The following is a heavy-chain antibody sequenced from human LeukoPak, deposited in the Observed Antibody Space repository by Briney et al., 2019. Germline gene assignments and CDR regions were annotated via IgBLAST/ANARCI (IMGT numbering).Heavy chain of an antibody. Sequence: GGSLRLSCAASGFTFSSYWMHWVRQAPGKGLAWVSRINSDGSSTSYADSVKGRFTISRDNAKNTLYLQMNSLRAEDTAVYYCARVAAKSSGYTYWGQGTLVTVSS. V-gene: IGHV3-74*01. CDR3: ARVAAKSSGYTY. CDR1: GFTFSSYW. D-gene: IGHD3-22*01. J-gene: IGHJ4*02. CDR2: INSDGSST.